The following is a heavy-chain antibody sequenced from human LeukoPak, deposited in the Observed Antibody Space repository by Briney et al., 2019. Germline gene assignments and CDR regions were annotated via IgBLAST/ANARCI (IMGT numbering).Heavy chain of an antibody. D-gene: IGHD3-22*01. CDR2: IYTSGST. V-gene: IGHV4-4*07. CDR3: ARSNYFYDSSGPFDY. Sequence: KPSETLSLTCTVSGGSIRSYYWSWIRQPAGKGLEWIGRIYTSGSTNYNPSLKSRVTMSVDPSKNQFSLKLSSVTAADTAVYYCARSNYFYDSSGPFDYWGQGTLVTVSS. CDR1: GGSIRSYY. J-gene: IGHJ4*02.